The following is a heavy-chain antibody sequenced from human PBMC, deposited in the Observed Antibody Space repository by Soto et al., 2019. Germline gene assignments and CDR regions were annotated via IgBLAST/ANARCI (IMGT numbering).Heavy chain of an antibody. CDR3: QREVIDYLHRLVDV. CDR2: VYYPGDT. V-gene: IGHV4-59*02. D-gene: IGHD4-17*01. CDR1: SGPVRSYN. Sequence: QVQLQQSGPRLVKPSETLSRTCSVSSGPVRSYNWGWIRQPPGRGLEWIGYVYYPGDTAYTPSLTSQVTMSADTDTNDLSLTLNLLTAADTAVYHCQREVIDYLHRLVDVLGQGTPVSVYS. J-gene: IGHJ6*02.